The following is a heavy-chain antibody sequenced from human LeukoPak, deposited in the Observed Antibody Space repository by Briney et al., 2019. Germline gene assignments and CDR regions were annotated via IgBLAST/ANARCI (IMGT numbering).Heavy chain of an antibody. Sequence: GGSLRLSCAASGFTVNSNYMTWVRQAPGRGLEWVSVIYSGGTIYYADSVKGRFTISRDNSKNTLYLQMNSLRAEDTAVYYCTTEDYGGLGDCWGQGTLVTVSP. CDR2: IYSGGTI. D-gene: IGHD4-23*01. V-gene: IGHV3-53*01. J-gene: IGHJ4*02. CDR3: TTEDYGGLGDC. CDR1: GFTVNSNY.